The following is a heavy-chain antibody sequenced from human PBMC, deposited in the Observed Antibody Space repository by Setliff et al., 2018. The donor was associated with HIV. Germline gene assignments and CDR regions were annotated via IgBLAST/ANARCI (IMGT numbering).Heavy chain of an antibody. V-gene: IGHV4-61*02. J-gene: IGHJ4*02. CDR3: ARIIGSDIAGAQYYFDY. D-gene: IGHD6-13*01. CDR1: GGSISSGSYY. Sequence: NPSETLSLTCTVSGGSISSGSYYWSWIRQPAGKGLEWIGRIYTSGSTNYNPSLKSRVSISVDTSKNQFSLKLSSVTAADTAVYYCARIIGSDIAGAQYYFDYWGQGTLVTVSS. CDR2: IYTSGST.